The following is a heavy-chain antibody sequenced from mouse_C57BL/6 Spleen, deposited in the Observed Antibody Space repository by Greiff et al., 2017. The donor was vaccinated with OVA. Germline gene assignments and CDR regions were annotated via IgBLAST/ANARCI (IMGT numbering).Heavy chain of an antibody. CDR2: INYDGSST. CDR3: ARALLPGHPWFAY. Sequence: EVKVEESEGGLVQPGSSMKLSCTASGFTFSDYYMAWVRQVPEKGLEWVANINYDGSSTYYLDSLKSRFIISRDNAKNILYLQMSSLKSEDTATYYCARALLPGHPWFAYWGQGTLVTVSA. V-gene: IGHV5-16*01. CDR1: GFTFSDYY. D-gene: IGHD1-1*01. J-gene: IGHJ3*01.